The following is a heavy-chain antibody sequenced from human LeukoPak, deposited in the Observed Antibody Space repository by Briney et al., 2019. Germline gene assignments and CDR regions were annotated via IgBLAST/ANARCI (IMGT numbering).Heavy chain of an antibody. Sequence: GASVKVSCKASGYTFTSYDINWVRQATGQGLEWMGWMNPNSGNAGYAQKFQGRVTITRNTSISTAYMELSSLRSEDTAVYHCVRVKDSSSSRDAFDFWGQGTMVTVSS. J-gene: IGHJ3*01. CDR1: GYTFTSYD. CDR2: MNPNSGNA. CDR3: VRVKDSSSSRDAFDF. V-gene: IGHV1-8*03. D-gene: IGHD6-6*01.